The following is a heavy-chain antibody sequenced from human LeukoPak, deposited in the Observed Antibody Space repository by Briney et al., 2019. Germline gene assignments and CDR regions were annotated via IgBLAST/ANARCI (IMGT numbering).Heavy chain of an antibody. CDR3: ARNVGWFRFDY. V-gene: IGHV3-7*03. D-gene: IGHD2-15*01. CDR2: IKEDGSEK. Sequence: GGSLRLSCAASGFTFGTYWMDWVRQAPGKGLEWVANIKEDGSEKYYEDSVKGRFTISRDNAKNSLYLQMNSLRAEDTAVYYCARNVGWFRFDYWGQGTLVTVSS. CDR1: GFTFGTYW. J-gene: IGHJ4*02.